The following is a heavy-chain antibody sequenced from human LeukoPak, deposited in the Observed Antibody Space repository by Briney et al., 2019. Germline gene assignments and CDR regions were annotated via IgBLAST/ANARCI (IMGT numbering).Heavy chain of an antibody. J-gene: IGHJ4*02. CDR2: ISSSSSYI. CDR3: ARSPSGNSGSYLH. D-gene: IGHD1-26*01. V-gene: IGHV3-21*01. CDR1: GFTFSSYS. Sequence: PGGSLRLPCAASGFTFSSYSMNWVRQAPGKGLEWVSSISSSSSYIYYADSVKGRFTISRDNAKNSLYLQMNSLRAEDTAVYYCARSPSGNSGSYLHWGQGTLVTVSS.